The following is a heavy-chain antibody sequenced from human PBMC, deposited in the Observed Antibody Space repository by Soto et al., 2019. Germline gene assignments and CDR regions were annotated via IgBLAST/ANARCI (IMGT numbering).Heavy chain of an antibody. CDR1: GYTFTGYY. Sequence: ASVKVSCKASGYTFTGYYMHWVRRAPGQGLEWMGWINPNSGGTNYAQKFQGRVTMTRDTSISTAYMELSRLRSDDTAVYYCARDGIFGVVSPQDYYYYGMDVWGQGTTVTVSS. V-gene: IGHV1-2*02. CDR3: ARDGIFGVVSPQDYYYYGMDV. CDR2: INPNSGGT. J-gene: IGHJ6*02. D-gene: IGHD3-3*01.